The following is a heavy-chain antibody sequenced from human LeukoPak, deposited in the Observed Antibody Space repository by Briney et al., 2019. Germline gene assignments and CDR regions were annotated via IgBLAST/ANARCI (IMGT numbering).Heavy chain of an antibody. J-gene: IGHJ5*02. Sequence: PGGPLRLSCAASGFTFSSTWMNWVRQAPGKGPVWVSRINSDGSIVTHADSVKGRFTISRENAKNTLYLQMNNLSAEDTAMYYCVNMLVAAWGQGTLVTVSS. CDR2: INSDGSIV. CDR1: GFTFSSTW. V-gene: IGHV3-74*01. CDR3: VNMLVAA. D-gene: IGHD5-12*01.